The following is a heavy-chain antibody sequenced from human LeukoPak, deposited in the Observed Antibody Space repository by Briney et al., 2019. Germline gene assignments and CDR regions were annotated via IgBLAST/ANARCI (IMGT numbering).Heavy chain of an antibody. V-gene: IGHV5-51*01. CDR3: ARHGLEGCRGGMCYRSFHYYGMDV. CDR2: IFPGDFEL. Sequence: GESLKISCKGSGYSFTDYWIVWVRQMPGKGLEWMGIIFPGDFELKYSPSFQGQVIISVDKSIDTAYLQWSSLQASDTAMYYCARHGLEGCRGGMCYRSFHYYGMDVWGQGTTVTVSS. D-gene: IGHD2-15*01. CDR1: GYSFTDYW. J-gene: IGHJ6*02.